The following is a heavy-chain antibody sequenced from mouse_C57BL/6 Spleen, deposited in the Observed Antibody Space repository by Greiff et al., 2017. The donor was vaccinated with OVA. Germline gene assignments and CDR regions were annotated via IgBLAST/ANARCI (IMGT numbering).Heavy chain of an antibody. V-gene: IGHV1-55*01. D-gene: IGHD1-1*01. CDR1: GYTFTSYW. CDR2: IYPGSGST. J-gene: IGHJ1*03. Sequence: QVQLQQPGAELVKPGASVKMSCKASGYTFTSYWITWVKQRPGQGLEWIGDIYPGSGSTNYNEKFKSKATLTVDTSSSTAYMQLSSLTSEDSAVYYCARGPNYYYGSSYWYFDVWGTGTTVTVSS. CDR3: ARGPNYYYGSSYWYFDV.